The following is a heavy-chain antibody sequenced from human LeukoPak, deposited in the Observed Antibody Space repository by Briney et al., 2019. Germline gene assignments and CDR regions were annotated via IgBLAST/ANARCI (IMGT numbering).Heavy chain of an antibody. D-gene: IGHD2-2*01. CDR1: GFTFSSYS. V-gene: IGHV3-21*01. J-gene: IGHJ4*02. CDR2: ISSSSSYI. CDR3: ARDTTLVVPAATLDY. Sequence: GGSLRLSCAASGFTFSSYSMNWVRQAPGKGLEWVSSISSSSSYIYYADSVKGRLTISRDNAKNSLYLQMNSLRAEDTAVYYCARDTTLVVPAATLDYWGQGTLVTVSS.